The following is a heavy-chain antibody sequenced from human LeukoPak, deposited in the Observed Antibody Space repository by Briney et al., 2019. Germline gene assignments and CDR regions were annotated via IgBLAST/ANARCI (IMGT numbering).Heavy chain of an antibody. CDR1: GYTFTGYY. Sequence: ASVKVSCKASGYTFTGYYMHWVRQAPGQGLEWMGWINPNSGGTNYAQKFQGRVTMTRDTSISTAYMELSRLRSDDTAVYYCARSWSMDSSGYGGLVFDIWGQGTMVTVSS. V-gene: IGHV1-2*02. D-gene: IGHD3-22*01. J-gene: IGHJ3*02. CDR2: INPNSGGT. CDR3: ARSWSMDSSGYGGLVFDI.